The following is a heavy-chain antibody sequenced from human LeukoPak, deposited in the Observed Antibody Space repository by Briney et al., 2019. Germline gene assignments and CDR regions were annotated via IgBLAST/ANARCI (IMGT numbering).Heavy chain of an antibody. J-gene: IGHJ4*02. D-gene: IGHD3-22*01. CDR3: ARVRVAYYYDSSAGEYYFDY. Sequence: GGSLRLSCAASGFTFSDYYMSWIRQAPGKGLEWVSYISSSGSTIYYADSVKGRFTISRDNAKNSLYLQMNSLRAEDTAVYYCARVRVAYYYDSSAGEYYFDYWGQGTLVTVSP. V-gene: IGHV3-11*01. CDR1: GFTFSDYY. CDR2: ISSSGSTI.